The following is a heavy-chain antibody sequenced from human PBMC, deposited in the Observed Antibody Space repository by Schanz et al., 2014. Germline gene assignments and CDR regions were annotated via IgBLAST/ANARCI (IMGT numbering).Heavy chain of an antibody. J-gene: IGHJ4*02. CDR2: INTGVNT. CDR3: ARGLIAAAGGAFDY. CDR1: GFAFSSYG. V-gene: IGHV3-23*01. D-gene: IGHD6-13*01. Sequence: EVQLLESGGGLVQPGGSLRLSCLASGFAFSSYGMNWLRQAPGKGLEWVSAINTGVNTYYADSVRGRFTMSRDNSKNTLYLQMNSLRAGDAAVYYCARGLIAAAGGAFDYWGQGTLVNVSS.